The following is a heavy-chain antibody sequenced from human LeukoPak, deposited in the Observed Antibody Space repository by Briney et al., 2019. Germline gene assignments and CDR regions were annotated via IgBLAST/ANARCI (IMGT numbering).Heavy chain of an antibody. D-gene: IGHD1-26*01. Sequence: SVKVSCKASGGTFSSYAISWVRQAPGQGLEWMGGIIPIFGTANYAQKFQGRVTMTTDTSTSTAYMELRSLRSDDTAVYYCARDRWELHVNWFDPWGQGTLVTASS. V-gene: IGHV1-69*05. CDR2: IIPIFGTA. CDR1: GGTFSSYA. CDR3: ARDRWELHVNWFDP. J-gene: IGHJ5*02.